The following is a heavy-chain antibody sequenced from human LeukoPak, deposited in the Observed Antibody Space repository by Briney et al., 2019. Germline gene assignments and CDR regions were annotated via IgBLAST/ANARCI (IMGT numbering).Heavy chain of an antibody. D-gene: IGHD2-2*01. J-gene: IGHJ4*02. Sequence: GGSLRLSCAASGFTFVSSAMHWVRQAPGKGLEWVAFIWYDGTNKYYADSVKGRFTTSRDNSKNTLYLQMNNLRSEDTAVYYCAKDLIGYCTSPTCYPIDHWGQGTLVTVSS. CDR1: GFTFVSSA. CDR3: AKDLIGYCTSPTCYPIDH. V-gene: IGHV3-30*02. CDR2: IWYDGTNK.